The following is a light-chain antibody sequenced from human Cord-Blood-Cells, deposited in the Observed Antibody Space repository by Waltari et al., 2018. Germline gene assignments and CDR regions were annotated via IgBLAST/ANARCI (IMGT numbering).Light chain of an antibody. J-gene: IGKJ2*03. CDR1: RRISRW. V-gene: IGKV1-5*03. CDR3: QQYNSYSMYS. CDR2: KAS. Sequence: DIQMTQSPSTLPASVGERVTITCRASRRISRWLAWYQQKPGKAPKLLIYKASSLESGVPSRFSGSGSGTEFTLTISSLQPDDFATYYCQQYNSYSMYSFGQGTKLEIK.